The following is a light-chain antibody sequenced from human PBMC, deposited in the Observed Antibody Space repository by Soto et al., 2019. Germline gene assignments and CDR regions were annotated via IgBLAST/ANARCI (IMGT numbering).Light chain of an antibody. CDR1: SSDIGSYDR. V-gene: IGLV2-18*02. Sequence: QSALTQPPSVSGSPGQSVTISCTGTSSDIGSYDRVSWYQQPPGTAPRLMIYEVSNRPSGVPDRFSGSKSGNTASLTISVLQPEDETDYYCTSFTTSKTYIFGTGTKVTVL. CDR2: EVS. J-gene: IGLJ1*01. CDR3: TSFTTSKTYI.